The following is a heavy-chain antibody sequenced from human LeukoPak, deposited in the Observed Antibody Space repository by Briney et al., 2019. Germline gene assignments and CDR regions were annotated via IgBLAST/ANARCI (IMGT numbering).Heavy chain of an antibody. CDR3: ARISPYCTNCVCYPGHMDV. Sequence: PSETLSLTCTVSGGSISSYYWSWIRQPPGKGLEWIGYIYYSGSTNYNPSLKSRVTISVDTSKNPFSLKLSSVTAADTAVYYCARISPYCTNCVCYPGHMDVWGKGTTVTVSS. V-gene: IGHV4-59*01. CDR2: IYYSGST. D-gene: IGHD2-8*01. CDR1: GGSISSYY. J-gene: IGHJ6*03.